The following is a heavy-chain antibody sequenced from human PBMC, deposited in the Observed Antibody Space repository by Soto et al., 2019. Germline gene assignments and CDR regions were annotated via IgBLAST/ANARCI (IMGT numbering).Heavy chain of an antibody. CDR2: TYYRSKWYN. J-gene: IGHJ6*02. D-gene: IGHD3-9*01. CDR1: GDSVSSNSAA. CDR3: ARDILTGYYMEDYYYGMDV. V-gene: IGHV6-1*01. Sequence: SQTLSLTCAISGDSVSSNSAAWNWIRQSPSRGLEWLGRTYYRSKWYNDYAVSVKSRITINPDTSKNQFSLQLNSVTPEDTAVYYCARDILTGYYMEDYYYGMDVWGQGTTVTVS.